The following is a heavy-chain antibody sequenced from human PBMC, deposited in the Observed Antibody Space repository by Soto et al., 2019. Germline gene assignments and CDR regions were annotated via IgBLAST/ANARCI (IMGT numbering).Heavy chain of an antibody. V-gene: IGHV3-48*04. CDR2: ISTDLRAL. Sequence: GGSLRLSCAVSGFTFSDYGMHWVRQAPGKGLEWVSYISTDLRALYYADSVRGRFTISRDNAKNSVYLDMNSLSAEDTAVYYCARESEDLTSNFDYWGQGTLVTVSS. J-gene: IGHJ4*02. CDR1: GFTFSDYG. CDR3: ARESEDLTSNFDY.